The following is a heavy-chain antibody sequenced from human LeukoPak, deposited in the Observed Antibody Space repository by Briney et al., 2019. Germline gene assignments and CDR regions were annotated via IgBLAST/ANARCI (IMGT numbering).Heavy chain of an antibody. J-gene: IGHJ6*04. CDR2: INKDGSGK. D-gene: IGHD2-21*02. Sequence: GVSLRLSCAVSGFTFSNYWMKWVRQAPGKGLEWVASINKDGSGKYSVDSGKDRFTISRDNAKNSLYLQINSLAVEDTAIYYCARGDGDVWGKGTTVTVSS. V-gene: IGHV3-7*01. CDR3: ARGDGDV. CDR1: GFTFSNYW.